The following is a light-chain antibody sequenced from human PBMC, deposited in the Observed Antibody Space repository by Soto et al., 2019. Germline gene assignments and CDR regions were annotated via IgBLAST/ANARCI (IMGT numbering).Light chain of an antibody. CDR3: QQYYTTPWT. CDR1: QSVLYSSNNKNY. J-gene: IGKJ1*01. CDR2: WAS. V-gene: IGKV4-1*01. Sequence: DIVMTQSPDSLAVSLGERATINCKSSQSVLYSSNNKNYLAWYRQKSGQPPKLLIYWASTRESGVPDRFSGSGSGTDFTLTNSSLHAEDVAVYYCQQYYTTPWTFGQGTKVEIK.